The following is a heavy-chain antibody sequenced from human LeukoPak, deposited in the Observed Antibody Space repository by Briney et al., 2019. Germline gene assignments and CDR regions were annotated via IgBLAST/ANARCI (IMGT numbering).Heavy chain of an antibody. CDR2: ISPYIGNT. Sequence: ASVKVSCKASGYIFTSYGISWVRQAPGQGLDWMGWISPYIGNTNYAQKLQGRVTMTTDTSTSTAYMELRSLRSDDTAVYYCARNRQGRLAPNYYYYYMDVWGKGTTVTVSS. CDR1: GYIFTSYG. CDR3: ARNRQGRLAPNYYYYYMDV. V-gene: IGHV1-18*01. D-gene: IGHD1/OR15-1a*01. J-gene: IGHJ6*03.